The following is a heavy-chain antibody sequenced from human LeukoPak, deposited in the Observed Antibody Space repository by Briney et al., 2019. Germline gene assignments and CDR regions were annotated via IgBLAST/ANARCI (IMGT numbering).Heavy chain of an antibody. CDR1: GGSFGGYY. V-gene: IGHV4-34*01. J-gene: IGHJ6*03. D-gene: IGHD3-22*01. Sequence: PSETLSLTCAVYGGSFGGYYWSWIRQPPGKGLEWIGEINHSGSTNYNPSLKSRVTISVDTSKNQFSLKLSSVTAADTAVYYCARALYDSSGYHAYYYYYYMDVWGKGTTVTVSS. CDR3: ARALYDSSGYHAYYYYYYMDV. CDR2: INHSGST.